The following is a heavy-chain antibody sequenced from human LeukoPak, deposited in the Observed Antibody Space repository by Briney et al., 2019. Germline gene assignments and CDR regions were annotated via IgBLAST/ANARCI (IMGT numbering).Heavy chain of an antibody. CDR1: GFTFSSYA. CDR2: ISYDGSNK. CDR3: AREYSSSWYEVRPKPVLDY. Sequence: PGGSLRLSCAASGFTFSSYAMHWVRQAPGKGLEWVAVISYDGSNKYYADSVKGRFTISRDNSKNTLYLQMNSLRAEDTAVYYCAREYSSSWYEVRPKPVLDYWGQGTLVTVSS. D-gene: IGHD6-13*01. J-gene: IGHJ4*02. V-gene: IGHV3-30-3*01.